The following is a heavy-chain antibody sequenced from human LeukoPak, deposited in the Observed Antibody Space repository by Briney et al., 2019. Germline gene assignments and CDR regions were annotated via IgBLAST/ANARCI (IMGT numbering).Heavy chain of an antibody. CDR3: ARDPLLPPYYYDSSGYGSYATHAFDI. V-gene: IGHV4-34*01. Sequence: SETLSLTCAVYGGSFSGYYWSWIRQPPGKGLEWIGEINHSGSTNYNPSLKSRVTISVDTSKNQFSLKLSSVTAADTAVYYCARDPLLPPYYYDSSGYGSYATHAFDIWGQGTMVTVSS. D-gene: IGHD3-22*01. CDR2: INHSGST. CDR1: GGSFSGYY. J-gene: IGHJ3*02.